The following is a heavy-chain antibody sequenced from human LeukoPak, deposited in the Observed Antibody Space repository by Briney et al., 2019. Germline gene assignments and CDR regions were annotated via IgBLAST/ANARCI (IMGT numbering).Heavy chain of an antibody. CDR1: GGSISGYY. CDR3: ARHYYDSSGYYYFDY. V-gene: IGHV4-59*08. Sequence: PSETLSLTCTVSGGSISGYYWSWIRQPPGKGLEYIGYIYYSGSTDYNPSLKSRITMSVDTSKNQFSLKLSSVTAADTAVYYCARHYYDSSGYYYFDYWGQGTLVTVSS. CDR2: IYYSGST. D-gene: IGHD3-22*01. J-gene: IGHJ4*02.